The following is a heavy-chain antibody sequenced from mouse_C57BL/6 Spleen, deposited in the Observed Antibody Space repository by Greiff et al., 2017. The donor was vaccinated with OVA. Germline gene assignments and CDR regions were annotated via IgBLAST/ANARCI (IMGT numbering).Heavy chain of an antibody. Sequence: EVKLMESGPELVKPGASVKISCKASGYSFTGYYMNWVKQSPEKSLEWIGEINPSTGGTTYNQKFKAKATLTVDKSSSTAYMQLKSLTSEDSAVYYCARGGNRGVYYAMDYWGQGTSVTVSS. CDR3: ARGGNRGVYYAMDY. V-gene: IGHV1-42*01. CDR2: INPSTGGT. D-gene: IGHD2-1*01. J-gene: IGHJ4*01. CDR1: GYSFTGYY.